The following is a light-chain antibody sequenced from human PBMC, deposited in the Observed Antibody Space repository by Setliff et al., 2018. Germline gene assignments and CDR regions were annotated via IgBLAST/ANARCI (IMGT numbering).Light chain of an antibody. J-gene: IGLJ2*01. CDR3: LSYTSETTHAL. CDR1: NSDVGGYNY. V-gene: IGLV2-14*01. Sequence: SALTQPAAVSGSPGQSIAISCAGSNSDVGGYNYVSWYQQHPNKAPKLIIYEVTKRPSGVSDRFSGSKSGNTASLTISGLQAGDEADYYCLSYTSETTHALFAGGTK. CDR2: EVT.